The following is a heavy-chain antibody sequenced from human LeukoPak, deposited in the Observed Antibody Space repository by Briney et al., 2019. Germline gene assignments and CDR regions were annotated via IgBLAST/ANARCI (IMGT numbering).Heavy chain of an antibody. D-gene: IGHD3-10*01. CDR3: ARGLSMVRGVIKYNWFDP. J-gene: IGHJ5*02. Sequence: PSETLSLTCAVYGGSFSGYYWSWIRQPPGKGLEWIGEINHSGSTNYNPSLKSRVTISVDTSKNQFSLKLSSVTAADTAVYYCARGLSMVRGVIKYNWFDPWGQGTLVTVSS. CDR2: INHSGST. V-gene: IGHV4-34*01. CDR1: GGSFSGYY.